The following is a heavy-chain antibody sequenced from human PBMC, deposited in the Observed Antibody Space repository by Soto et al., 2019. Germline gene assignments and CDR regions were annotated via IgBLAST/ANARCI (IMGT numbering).Heavy chain of an antibody. CDR2: IYYSGNT. CDR1: GGSISRGGYY. J-gene: IGHJ4*02. Sequence: PSETLSLTCSFSGGSISRGGYYWSWIGQHPGRGLEWIGYIYYSGNTYYNPSLKSRVTISVDTSKNQFSLKLSAVTAADTAVYYCARGRVGATTDYFDYWGQGTLVTVSS. D-gene: IGHD1-26*01. V-gene: IGHV4-31*03. CDR3: ARGRVGATTDYFDY.